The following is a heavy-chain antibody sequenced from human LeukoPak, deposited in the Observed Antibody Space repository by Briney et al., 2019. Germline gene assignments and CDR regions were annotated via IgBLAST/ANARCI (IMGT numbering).Heavy chain of an antibody. D-gene: IGHD3-22*01. CDR1: GLTFNNYA. J-gene: IGHJ4*02. CDR2: ISGRGASK. Sequence: GGSLRLSCAVSGLTFNNYAMSWVRQAPGKGLEWVSGISGRGASKYYADSVKGRFTISRDNSKNTLYLQMNSLRAEDTAVYYCARDFPDYYDSSGYPTPLGYWGQGTLVTVSS. CDR3: ARDFPDYYDSSGYPTPLGY. V-gene: IGHV3-23*01.